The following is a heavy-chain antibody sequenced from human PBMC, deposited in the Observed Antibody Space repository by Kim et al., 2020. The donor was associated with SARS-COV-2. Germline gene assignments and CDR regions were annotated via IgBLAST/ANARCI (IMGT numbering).Heavy chain of an antibody. CDR1: GGSVSSGSYY. V-gene: IGHV4-61*01. J-gene: IGHJ4*02. Sequence: SETLSLTCTVSGGSVSSGSYYWSWIRQPPGKGLEWIGYIYYSGSTNYNPSLKSRVTISVDTSKNQFSLKLSSVTAADTAVYYCARASYGSGSYNYWGQGT. CDR3: ARASYGSGSYNY. D-gene: IGHD3-10*01. CDR2: IYYSGST.